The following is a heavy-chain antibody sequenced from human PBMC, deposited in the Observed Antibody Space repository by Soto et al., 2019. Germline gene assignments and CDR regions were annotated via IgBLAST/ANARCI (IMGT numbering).Heavy chain of an antibody. CDR1: GYTFTGYY. D-gene: IGHD6-13*01. V-gene: IGHV1-2*04. CDR3: ARAGRQAAAGQAFAY. J-gene: IGHJ4*02. CDR2: INPNSGGT. Sequence: QVQLVQSGAEVKKPGASVKVSRKASGYTFTGYYMHWVRQAPGQGLEWMGWINPNSGGTNYAQKFQGWVTMTRDTSISTAYMELSRLRSDDTAVYYCARAGRQAAAGQAFAYWGQGTLVTVSS.